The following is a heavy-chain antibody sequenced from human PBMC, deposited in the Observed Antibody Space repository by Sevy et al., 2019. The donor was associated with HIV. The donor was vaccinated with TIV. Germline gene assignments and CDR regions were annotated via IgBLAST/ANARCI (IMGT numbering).Heavy chain of an antibody. CDR2: IIPLFGTT. CDR3: ASERGGPVQLERLTSYYGMDI. CDR1: GGPFNTYA. J-gene: IGHJ6*02. Sequence: ASVKVSCKASGGPFNTYAITWIRQAPGQGLEWMGGIIPLFGTTTYAHHFQGRITITADESRTTAFIELSSLRSEDTAVYYCASERGGPVQLERLTSYYGMDIWGQGTTVTVSS. D-gene: IGHD1-1*01. V-gene: IGHV1-69*13.